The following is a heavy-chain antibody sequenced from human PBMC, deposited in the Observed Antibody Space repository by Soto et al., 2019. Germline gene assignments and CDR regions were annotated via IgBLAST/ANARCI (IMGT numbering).Heavy chain of an antibody. CDR2: ISYDGSNK. CDR3: ARDQGQQLEPDAFDI. D-gene: IGHD6-13*01. CDR1: GFTFSSYA. Sequence: QVQLVESGGGVVQPGRSLRLSCAASGFTFSSYAMHWVRQAPGKGLEWVAVISYDGSNKYYADSVKGRFTISRDNSKNTLYLQMNSLRAEDTAVYDCARDQGQQLEPDAFDIWGQGTMVTVSS. V-gene: IGHV3-30-3*01. J-gene: IGHJ3*02.